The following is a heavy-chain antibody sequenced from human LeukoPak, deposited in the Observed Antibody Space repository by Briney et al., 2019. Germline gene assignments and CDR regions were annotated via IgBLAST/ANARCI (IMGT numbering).Heavy chain of an antibody. CDR3: VKAVQQWPGFGCCDNVYYVIDG. V-gene: IGHV3-7*02. Sequence: VGSLRPSCAASLFTPTVETMSWVCQPPGKGLEWVANIKQDGSERYYVDSVKGRFTISRDNAKNTLYLEMSSLRAEDTPLCSCVKAVQQWPGFGCCDNVYYVIDGWGQGTTVTVSS. D-gene: IGHD3-10*01. CDR2: IKQDGSER. J-gene: IGHJ6*02. CDR1: LFTPTVET.